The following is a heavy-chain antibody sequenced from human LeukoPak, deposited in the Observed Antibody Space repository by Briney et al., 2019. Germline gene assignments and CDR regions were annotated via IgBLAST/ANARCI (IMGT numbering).Heavy chain of an antibody. D-gene: IGHD1-26*01. CDR3: AKSGGFFDT. Sequence: GGSLRLSCAASGFTFDDYGMSWVRQAPGKGLEWVSGIYWNGGSTGYADSVVGRFTISRDNGKNFLYLQMNSLRAEDTAVYYCAKSGGFFDTWGQGTLVTVSS. V-gene: IGHV3-20*04. CDR1: GFTFDDYG. J-gene: IGHJ5*02. CDR2: IYWNGGST.